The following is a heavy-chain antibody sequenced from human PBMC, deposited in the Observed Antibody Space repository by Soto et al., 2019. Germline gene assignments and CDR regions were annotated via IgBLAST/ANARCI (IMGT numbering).Heavy chain of an antibody. Sequence: SVKVSCKASGGTFSSYAISWVRQAPGQGLEWMGGIIPIFGTANYAQKFQGRVTITADESTSTAYMELSSLRSEDTAVYYCARARRETYYYDSSGYYFDYWGQGTLVTVSA. CDR1: GGTFSSYA. V-gene: IGHV1-69*13. CDR2: IIPIFGTA. J-gene: IGHJ4*02. D-gene: IGHD3-22*01. CDR3: ARARRETYYYDSSGYYFDY.